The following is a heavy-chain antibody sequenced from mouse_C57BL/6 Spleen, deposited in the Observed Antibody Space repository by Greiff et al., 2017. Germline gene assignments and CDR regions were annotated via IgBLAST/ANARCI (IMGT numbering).Heavy chain of an antibody. CDR2: IRNKANNHAT. CDR1: GFTFRDAW. V-gene: IGHV6-6*01. D-gene: IGHD2-1*01. Sequence: EVMLVESGGGLVQPGGSMKLSCAASGFTFRDAWMDWVRQSPEKGLEWVAEIRNKANNHATYYAESVKGRFTISRDDSKSSVYLQMNSLRAEDTGIYYCTRIYYGNYGWYFDVWGTGTTVTVSS. CDR3: TRIYYGNYGWYFDV. J-gene: IGHJ1*03.